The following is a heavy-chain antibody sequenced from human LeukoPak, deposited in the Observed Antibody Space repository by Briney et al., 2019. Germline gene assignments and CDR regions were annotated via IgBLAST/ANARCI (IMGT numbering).Heavy chain of an antibody. Sequence: PSETLSLTCTVSGGSKSRYDWSWIRQPPGKGLEWIGYIYDGGSSNYNPSLKSRVTISVDRPKNQFSLKLTSVTAADTAVYYCARDMRSGYPKYYYYYMDVWGRGTTVTVSS. CDR3: ARDMRSGYPKYYYYYMDV. D-gene: IGHD3-3*01. CDR1: GGSKSRYD. V-gene: IGHV4-59*01. J-gene: IGHJ6*03. CDR2: IYDGGSS.